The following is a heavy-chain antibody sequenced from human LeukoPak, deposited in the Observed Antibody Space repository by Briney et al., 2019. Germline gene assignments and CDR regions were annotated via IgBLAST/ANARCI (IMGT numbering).Heavy chain of an antibody. J-gene: IGHJ6*03. CDR2: IYSSGNT. D-gene: IGHD1-26*01. CDR3: ARTGGVPYYYYLDV. Sequence: SETLSLTCNVSDGSISNYYWSWIRQPPGKGLEWLGYIYSSGNTIYNPSFKSRVTISVDTSMNHFSLKLKSVTAADTAVYFCARTGGVPYYYYLDVCGKGTTVTVSS. CDR1: DGSISNYY. V-gene: IGHV4-59*01.